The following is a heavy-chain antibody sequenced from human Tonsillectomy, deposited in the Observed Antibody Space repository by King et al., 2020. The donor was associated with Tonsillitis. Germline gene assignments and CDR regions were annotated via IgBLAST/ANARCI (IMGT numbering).Heavy chain of an antibody. CDR3: AKDKGAGHYDTSRGAFEI. CDR1: GFSFSTYD. CDR2: ISSSGRYI. Sequence: VQLVESGGGLVKPGGSLRLSCATSGFSFSTYDINWVRQAPGKGLEWVSSISSSGRYIYYADSLKGRFTISRDNAKNSLYLQMNGLRVEDTAVYYCAKDKGAGHYDTSRGAFEIWGQGTMVTVSS. V-gene: IGHV3-21*01. D-gene: IGHD3-22*01. J-gene: IGHJ3*02.